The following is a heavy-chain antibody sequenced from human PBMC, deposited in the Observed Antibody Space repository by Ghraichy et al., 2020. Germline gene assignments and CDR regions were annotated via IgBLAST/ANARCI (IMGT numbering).Heavy chain of an antibody. Sequence: SETLSLTCTVSGGSISSSSYYWGWIRQPPGKGLEWIGSIYYSGSTYYNPSLKSRVTISVDTSKNQFSLKLSSVTAADTAVYYCARHTGEGDYAPKARDRFDYGGQGILVTVPS. J-gene: IGHJ4*02. CDR2: IYYSGST. CDR1: GGSISSSSYY. CDR3: ARHTGEGDYAPKARDRFDY. D-gene: IGHD4-17*01. V-gene: IGHV4-39*01.